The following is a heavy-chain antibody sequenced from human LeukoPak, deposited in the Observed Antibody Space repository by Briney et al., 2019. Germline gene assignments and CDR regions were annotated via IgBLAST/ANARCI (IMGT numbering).Heavy chain of an antibody. CDR2: IWCDGSNK. CDR1: GFTFSSYG. J-gene: IGHJ4*02. CDR3: ARDLYDSSGYYYYDY. Sequence: GGSLRLSCAASGFTFSSYGMHWVRQAPGKGLEWVAVIWCDGSNKYYADSVKGRFTISRDNSKNTLYLQMNSLRAEDTAVYYCARDLYDSSGYYYYDYWGQGTLVTVSS. V-gene: IGHV3-33*01. D-gene: IGHD3-22*01.